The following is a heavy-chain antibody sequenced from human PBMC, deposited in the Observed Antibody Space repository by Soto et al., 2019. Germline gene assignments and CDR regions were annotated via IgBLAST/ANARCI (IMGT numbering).Heavy chain of an antibody. J-gene: IGHJ4*02. CDR2: ISGSGGST. V-gene: IGHV3-23*01. D-gene: IGHD6-13*01. CDR1: GFTFSSYA. CDR3: ARINSSSWYYFDY. Sequence: HPGGSPRLSCAASGFTFSSYAMSWVRQAPGRGLEWVSAISGSGGSTYYADSVKGRFTISRDNSKNTLYLQMNSLRAEDTAVYYCARINSSSWYYFDYWGQGTLVTVSS.